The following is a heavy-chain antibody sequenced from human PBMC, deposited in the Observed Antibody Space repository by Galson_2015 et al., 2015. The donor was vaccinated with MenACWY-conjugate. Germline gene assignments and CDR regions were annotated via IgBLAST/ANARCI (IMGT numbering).Heavy chain of an antibody. Sequence: SVKVSCKASGYTFNFHDMSWVRQAPGQGLACLGWMNPNSGNTGYAQKFQGRVTMTRNTSITTAYMELSSLNSEGTAVYFCSRLTWGRFDLWGQGTLVTVSS. J-gene: IGHJ4*02. CDR2: MNPNSGNT. D-gene: IGHD7-27*01. CDR3: SRLTWGRFDL. V-gene: IGHV1-8*01. CDR1: GYTFNFHD.